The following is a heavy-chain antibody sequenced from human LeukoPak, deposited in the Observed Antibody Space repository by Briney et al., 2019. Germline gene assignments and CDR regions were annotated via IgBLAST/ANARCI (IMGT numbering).Heavy chain of an antibody. CDR1: GYSFTGNY. Sequence: ASVKVSCKASGYSFTGNYINWVRQAPGQGLEWMGGINPNSGDTNYAPKFQGRITLTRDTSISTAYMELSRLESDDTAVYYCARDGTNWGQGTMVTVSS. V-gene: IGHV1-2*02. CDR2: INPNSGDT. CDR3: ARDGTN. J-gene: IGHJ3*01.